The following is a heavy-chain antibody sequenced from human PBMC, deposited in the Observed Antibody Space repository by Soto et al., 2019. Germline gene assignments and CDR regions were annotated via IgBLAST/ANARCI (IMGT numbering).Heavy chain of an antibody. Sequence: GGSLRLSCAASGFTFSSYDMHWVRQATGKGLEWVSAIGTAGDTYYPGSVKGRFTISRENAKNSLYLQMNSLRAGDTAVYYRARQAYYDFWSGSQGMDVWGQGTTVTVSS. CDR1: GFTFSSYD. CDR3: ARQAYYDFWSGSQGMDV. V-gene: IGHV3-13*01. D-gene: IGHD3-3*01. J-gene: IGHJ6*02. CDR2: IGTAGDT.